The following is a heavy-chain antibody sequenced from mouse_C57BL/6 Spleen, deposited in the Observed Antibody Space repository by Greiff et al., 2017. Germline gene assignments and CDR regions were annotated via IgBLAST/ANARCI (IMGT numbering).Heavy chain of an antibody. V-gene: IGHV2-2*01. Sequence: QVQLQQPGPGLVQPSQSLSITCTVSGFSLTSYGVHWVRQSPGKGLEWLGVIWSGGSTDYNAAFISRLSISKDNSKSQVFFKMNSLQADDTAIYYCARKTGYYAMDYWGQGTSVTVSS. CDR2: IWSGGST. CDR3: ARKTGYYAMDY. CDR1: GFSLTSYG. J-gene: IGHJ4*01.